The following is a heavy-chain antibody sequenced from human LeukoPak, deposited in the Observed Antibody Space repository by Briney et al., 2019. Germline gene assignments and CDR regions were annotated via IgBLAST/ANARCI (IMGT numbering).Heavy chain of an antibody. Sequence: SSVKVSCKPSRGSFSSYAISWVRQAPGQGLEWMGRIIPIFGTANYAQKFQGRVTTTTDESTSTAYMELSSLRPEDTAVYYCARVEPLDTAMASDAFDIWGQGTMVTVSS. D-gene: IGHD5-18*01. CDR3: ARVEPLDTAMASDAFDI. CDR1: RGSFSSYA. V-gene: IGHV1-69*05. CDR2: IIPIFGTA. J-gene: IGHJ3*02.